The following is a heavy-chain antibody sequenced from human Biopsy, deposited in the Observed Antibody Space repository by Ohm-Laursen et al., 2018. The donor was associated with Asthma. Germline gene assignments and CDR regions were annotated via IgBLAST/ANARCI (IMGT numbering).Heavy chain of an antibody. D-gene: IGHD6-19*01. CDR2: IHYSGST. V-gene: IGHV4-30-4*01. CDR1: GASIKTDDHY. Sequence: TLSLTCTVSGASIKTDDHYWSWLRQPPGKGLEWFGFIHYSGSTSYNPSLKGGVTISVDTSKNQFSLKLSSVTAADTAVYYCARASVAAFSNWFDPWGQGTLVTVSS. CDR3: ARASVAAFSNWFDP. J-gene: IGHJ5*02.